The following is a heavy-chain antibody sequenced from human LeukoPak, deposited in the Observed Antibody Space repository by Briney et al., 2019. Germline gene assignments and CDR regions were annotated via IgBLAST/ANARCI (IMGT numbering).Heavy chain of an antibody. CDR1: GYTFTSYD. J-gene: IGHJ5*02. Sequence: ASVKVSCKASGYTFTSYDINWVRQATGQGLEWMGWMNPNSGNTGYAQKFQGRVTMTRNTSISTAYMELSSLRSEGTAVYYCSRSSSRLLYFDPWGQGTLVTVSS. D-gene: IGHD6-6*01. V-gene: IGHV1-8*01. CDR2: MNPNSGNT. CDR3: SRSSSRLLYFDP.